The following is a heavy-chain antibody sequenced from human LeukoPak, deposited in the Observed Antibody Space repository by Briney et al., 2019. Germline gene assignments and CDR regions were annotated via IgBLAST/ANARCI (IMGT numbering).Heavy chain of an antibody. J-gene: IGHJ6*03. Sequence: PGGSLRLSCAASGFTFSSYSMNWVRQAPGKGLEWVSSISSSSSYIYYADSVKGRFTISRDNAKNSLYLQMNSLRAEDTAVYYCARDTGPIVVVPAAIGKGFYYMDVWGKGTTVTVSS. D-gene: IGHD2-2*02. CDR1: GFTFSSYS. CDR2: ISSSSSYI. CDR3: ARDTGPIVVVPAAIGKGFYYMDV. V-gene: IGHV3-21*01.